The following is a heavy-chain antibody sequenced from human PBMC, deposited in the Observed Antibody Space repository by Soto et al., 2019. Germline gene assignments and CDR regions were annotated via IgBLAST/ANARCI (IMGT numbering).Heavy chain of an antibody. D-gene: IGHD3-3*01. V-gene: IGHV2-26*01. CDR1: GFSLSNARMG. Sequence: ESGPTLVNPTETLTLTCTVSGFSLSNARMGVSWIRQPPGKALEWLAHIFSNDEKSYSTSLKSRLTISKDTSKSQVVLTMTNMDPVDTATYYCARILIPSDLNPYDFWSGYFIGEPPNYYYYMDVWGKGTTVTVSS. CDR2: IFSNDEK. CDR3: ARILIPSDLNPYDFWSGYFIGEPPNYYYYMDV. J-gene: IGHJ6*03.